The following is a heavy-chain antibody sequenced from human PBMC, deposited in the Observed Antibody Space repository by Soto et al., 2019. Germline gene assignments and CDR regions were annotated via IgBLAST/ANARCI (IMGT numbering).Heavy chain of an antibody. D-gene: IGHD3-3*01. Sequence: GESLKISCKCSGYRFTSYWISWVRQMPGKGLEWMGRIDPSDSYTNYSPSFQGHVTISADKSISTAYLQWSSLKASDTAMYYCARNDFWSGYIIYWGQGTLVTVSS. V-gene: IGHV5-10-1*01. CDR2: IDPSDSYT. CDR3: ARNDFWSGYIIY. CDR1: GYRFTSYW. J-gene: IGHJ4*02.